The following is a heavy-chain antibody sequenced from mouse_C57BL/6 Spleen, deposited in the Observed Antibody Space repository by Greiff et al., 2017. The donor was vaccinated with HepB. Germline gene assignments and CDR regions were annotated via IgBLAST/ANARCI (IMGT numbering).Heavy chain of an antibody. CDR1: GFTFSDYY. Sequence: EVQRVESEGGLVQPGSSMKLSCTASGFTFSDYYMAWVRQVPEKGLEWVANINYDGSSTYYLDSLKSRFIISRDNAKNILYLQMSSLKSEDTATYYCARALWYFDYWGQGTTLTVSS. CDR2: INYDGSST. V-gene: IGHV5-16*01. CDR3: ARALWYFDY. J-gene: IGHJ2*01. D-gene: IGHD1-1*02.